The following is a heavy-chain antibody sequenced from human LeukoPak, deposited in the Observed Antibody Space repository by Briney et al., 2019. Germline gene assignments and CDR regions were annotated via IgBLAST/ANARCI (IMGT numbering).Heavy chain of an antibody. J-gene: IGHJ4*02. V-gene: IGHV3-23*01. CDR1: GFTFSSYA. Sequence: GGSLRLSCAASGFTFSSYAMNWVRQAPAKGLEWVSAVNADGGNTYYADSVKGRFTISRDNSKNTLYLQMNSLRAEDTAVYYCAKRYIGNYYFDYWGQGTLVTASS. CDR2: VNADGGNT. CDR3: AKRYIGNYYFDY. D-gene: IGHD3-16*02.